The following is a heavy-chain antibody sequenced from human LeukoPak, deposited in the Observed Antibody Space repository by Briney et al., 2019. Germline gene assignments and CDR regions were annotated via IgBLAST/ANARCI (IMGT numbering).Heavy chain of an antibody. Sequence: ASVKVSCKASAYTFVRFGISWVRQATGQGLEWMGWISANNGNTNYAQKFQGRVTMTTDTSTSTAYMELRGLRSDDTAVYYCARDHMVRSLAGTLDYWGQGTLVTLSS. CDR2: ISANNGNT. D-gene: IGHD2-15*01. CDR3: ARDHMVRSLAGTLDY. J-gene: IGHJ4*02. CDR1: AYTFVRFG. V-gene: IGHV1-18*01.